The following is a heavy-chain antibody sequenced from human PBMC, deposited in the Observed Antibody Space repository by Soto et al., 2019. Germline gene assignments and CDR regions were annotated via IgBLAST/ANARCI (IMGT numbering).Heavy chain of an antibody. CDR3: ARQSSSSWYVYYYYGMGV. D-gene: IGHD6-13*01. CDR1: GGSISSSSYY. CDR2: IYYSGST. V-gene: IGHV4-39*01. J-gene: IGHJ6*02. Sequence: SETLSLTCTVSGGSISSSSYYWGWIRQPPGKGLEWIGSIYYSGSTYYNPSLKSRVTISVDTSKNQFSLKLSSVTAADTAVYYCARQSSSSWYVYYYYGMGVWGQGTTVTVSS.